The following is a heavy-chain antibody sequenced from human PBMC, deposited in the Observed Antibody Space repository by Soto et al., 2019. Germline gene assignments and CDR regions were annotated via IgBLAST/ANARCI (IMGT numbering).Heavy chain of an antibody. CDR1: GYTFTSYD. V-gene: IGHV1-8*01. J-gene: IGHJ6*02. D-gene: IGHD3-10*01. CDR3: ARVQMVRGVINYYGMDV. Sequence: ASVNVSCKASGYTFTSYDINWVRQATGQGLEWMGWMNPNSGNTGYAQKFQGRVTMTRNTSISTAYMELSSLRSEDTAVYYCARVQMVRGVINYYGMDVWGQGTTVTVSS. CDR2: MNPNSGNT.